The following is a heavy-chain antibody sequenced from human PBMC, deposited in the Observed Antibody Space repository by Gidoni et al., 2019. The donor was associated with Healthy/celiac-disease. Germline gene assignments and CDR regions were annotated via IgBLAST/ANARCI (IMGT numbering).Heavy chain of an antibody. D-gene: IGHD2-15*01. CDR2: IYYSGST. CDR1: GGSISSGDYY. CDR3: ARDVVVVAATVDDAFDI. J-gene: IGHJ3*02. Sequence: QVQLQESGPGLVKPSQTLSLTCTVSGGSISSGDYYWSWIRQPPGKGLEWIGYIYYSGSTYYNPSLKSRVTISVDTSKNQFSLKLSSVTAADTAVYYCARDVVVVAATVDDAFDIWGQGTMVTVSS. V-gene: IGHV4-30-4*01.